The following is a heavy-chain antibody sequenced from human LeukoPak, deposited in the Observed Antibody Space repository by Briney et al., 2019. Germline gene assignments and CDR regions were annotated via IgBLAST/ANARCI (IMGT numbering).Heavy chain of an antibody. CDR1: GGSMSGSY. CDR2: IHYTGST. CDR3: AKDRVPGGY. V-gene: IGHV4-59*01. Sequence: PSETLSLTCTVSGGSMSGSYWSWTRQPPGKGLEWIGSIHYTGSTNYNPSLKSRLTISLDTSKNQFSVKLNSVTAAGTAVYYCAKDRVPGGYWGQGTLVTVSS. D-gene: IGHD1-1*01. J-gene: IGHJ1*01.